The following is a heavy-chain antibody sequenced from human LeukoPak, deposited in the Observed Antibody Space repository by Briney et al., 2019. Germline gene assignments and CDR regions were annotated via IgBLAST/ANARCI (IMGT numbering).Heavy chain of an antibody. D-gene: IGHD2-2*02. V-gene: IGHV3-66*01. Sequence: GGSLRLSCTASGFTVSNNYMTWVRQAPGKGLEGVSVIYGSGSTFYADSVKGRFTISRDSSKNTLYLQMDSLRAEDTAVYYCARGMPATAIRPYFDSWGQGTLVTVSS. CDR1: GFTVSNNY. J-gene: IGHJ4*02. CDR2: IYGSGST. CDR3: ARGMPATAIRPYFDS.